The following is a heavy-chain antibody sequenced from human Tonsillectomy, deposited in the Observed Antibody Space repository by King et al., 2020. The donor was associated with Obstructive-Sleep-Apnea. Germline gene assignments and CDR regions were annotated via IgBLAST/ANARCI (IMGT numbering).Heavy chain of an antibody. J-gene: IGHJ6*02. CDR3: ARDKEIQPLDV. CDR2: IYHSGST. Sequence: QLQESGPGLVKPAGTLSLTCDVSGGSISSSDWWSWVRQPPGKGLEWIGEIYHSGSTNCNPSLKSRVTISIDKAKNKFALSLNSVTAADTAVYYCARDKEIQPLDVWGPGTTVTVSS. V-gene: IGHV4-4*02. CDR1: GGSISSSDW.